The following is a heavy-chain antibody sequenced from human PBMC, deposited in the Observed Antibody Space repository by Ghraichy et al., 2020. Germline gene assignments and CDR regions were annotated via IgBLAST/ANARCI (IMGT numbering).Heavy chain of an antibody. D-gene: IGHD3-3*01. J-gene: IGHJ3*01. Sequence: SQTLSLTCTVSGGSITSHCWNWLRQPPGKGLEWIGYICYSGSTNYNPSLKSRVTISLDTSKNQFSLKLNSVTAADTAVYYCARSLTTPHLWGQGTMVTVSS. CDR3: ARSLTTPHL. V-gene: IGHV4-59*11. CDR2: ICYSGST. CDR1: GGSITSHC.